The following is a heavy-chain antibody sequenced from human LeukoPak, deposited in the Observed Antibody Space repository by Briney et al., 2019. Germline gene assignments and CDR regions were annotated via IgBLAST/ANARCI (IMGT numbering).Heavy chain of an antibody. V-gene: IGHV3-48*04. J-gene: IGHJ4*02. Sequence: PGGSLRLSCAASGFTFNTYSMNWVRRAPGKGLEWVSSISSSGSTIYYADSVKGRFTISRDNAKNSLYLQMNSLRAEDTAVYYCARVGGGTSSLLPEYYFDYWGQGTLVTVSS. CDR1: GFTFNTYS. CDR3: ARVGGGTSSLLPEYYFDY. CDR2: ISSSGSTI. D-gene: IGHD2-2*01.